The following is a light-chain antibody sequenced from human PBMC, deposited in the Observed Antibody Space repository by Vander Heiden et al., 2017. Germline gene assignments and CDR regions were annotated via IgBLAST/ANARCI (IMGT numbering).Light chain of an antibody. Sequence: SYVLTQPPSVSVAPGQTASFACGGNNIRSKSVHWYQQKPGQAPVLVVDENSDRPSAIPERFSGSNSGKTATLNISRVEAGDEADYYGQVWDRATDHWVFGGGTKLTVL. CDR3: QVWDRATDHWV. J-gene: IGLJ3*02. CDR1: NIRSKS. V-gene: IGLV3-21*02. CDR2: ENS.